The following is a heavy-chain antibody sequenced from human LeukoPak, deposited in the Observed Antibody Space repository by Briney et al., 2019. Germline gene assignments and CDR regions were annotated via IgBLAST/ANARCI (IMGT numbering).Heavy chain of an antibody. J-gene: IGHJ4*02. D-gene: IGHD6-19*01. CDR3: ARGRYYSSGWYKARHFDY. CDR2: INHSGST. Sequence: PSETLSLTCAVYGGSFSGYYWSWIRQPPGKGLEWIGEINHSGSTNHNPSLKSRVTMSVDTSKNQFSLKLSSVTAADTAVYYCARGRYYSSGWYKARHFDYWGQGTLVTVSS. CDR1: GGSFSGYY. V-gene: IGHV4-34*01.